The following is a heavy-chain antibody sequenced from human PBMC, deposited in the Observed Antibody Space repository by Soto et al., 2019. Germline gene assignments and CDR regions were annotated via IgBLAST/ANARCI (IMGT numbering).Heavy chain of an antibody. D-gene: IGHD6-19*01. J-gene: IGHJ4*02. CDR2: ISNSGTTT. Sequence: EVQLLESGGGLVQPGGSLRLSCAASGFTFSNYAMSWVRQAPGKGLEWVSAISNSGTTTYYADSVKGRFTISRDNSKNTLYLQMNSLRAEDTAVYYCAKSSGWYGWGYFDYWGQGTLVTVSS. CDR1: GFTFSNYA. V-gene: IGHV3-23*01. CDR3: AKSSGWYGWGYFDY.